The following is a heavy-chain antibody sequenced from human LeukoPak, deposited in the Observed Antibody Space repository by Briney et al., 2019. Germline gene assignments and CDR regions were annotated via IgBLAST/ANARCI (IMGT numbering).Heavy chain of an antibody. D-gene: IGHD2-2*01. CDR2: IYYSRSA. CDR1: DGSISSHY. Sequence: SETLSLTCTVSDGSISSHYWSWIRRPPGKGLEWIGYIYYSRSANYNPSLKSRVTISVDTSKNQFSLKLSSVTAADTAVYYCARDSRLGNYFDYWGQGTLVTVSS. CDR3: ARDSRLGNYFDY. J-gene: IGHJ4*02. V-gene: IGHV4-59*11.